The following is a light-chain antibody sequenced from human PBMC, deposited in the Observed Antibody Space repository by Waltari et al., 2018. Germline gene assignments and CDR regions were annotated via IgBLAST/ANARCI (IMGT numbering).Light chain of an antibody. Sequence: DIQMTQSPSSLSASVGDRVTITCQASQDIRNYLNWYQQKSGKAPKLLTHDSSNLETGVPSRFSGSGSGTDFSFTISSLQPEDIATYYCLQSDNLPLTFGGGTKVEIK. J-gene: IGKJ4*01. CDR3: LQSDNLPLT. V-gene: IGKV1-33*01. CDR2: DSS. CDR1: QDIRNY.